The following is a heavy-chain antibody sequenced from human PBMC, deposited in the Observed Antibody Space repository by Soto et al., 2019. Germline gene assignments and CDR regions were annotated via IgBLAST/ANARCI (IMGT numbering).Heavy chain of an antibody. CDR1: GFTFSSYS. CDR2: ISSSSSTI. D-gene: IGHD6-13*01. J-gene: IGHJ6*02. V-gene: IGHV3-48*02. Sequence: HPGGSLRLSCAASGFTFSSYSMNWVRQAPGKGLEWVSYISSSSSTIYYADSVKGRFTISSDTAKNSLYLQMNSLRDEDTAVYYCARLHRGLRYSSSPFDYGMDVWGQGTTVTVSS. CDR3: ARLHRGLRYSSSPFDYGMDV.